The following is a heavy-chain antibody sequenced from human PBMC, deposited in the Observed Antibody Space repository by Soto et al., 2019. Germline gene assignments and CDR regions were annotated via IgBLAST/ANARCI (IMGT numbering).Heavy chain of an antibody. V-gene: IGHV4-30-4*01. CDR1: GGSISSGDYY. CDR2: IYYSGNT. J-gene: IGHJ4*02. D-gene: IGHD2-2*01. Sequence: PSETLSLTCTVSGGSISSGDYYWSWIRQPPGKGLEWIGYIYYSGNTHYNPSLKSRITMSVDTSKNQFSLTLSSVTAADSAVYYCAREDCCSTSSSSSTGSYYFDYWGQGALVTVSS. CDR3: AREDCCSTSSSSSTGSYYFDY.